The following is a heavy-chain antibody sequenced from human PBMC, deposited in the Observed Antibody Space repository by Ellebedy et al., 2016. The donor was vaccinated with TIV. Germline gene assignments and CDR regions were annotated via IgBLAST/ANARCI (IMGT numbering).Heavy chain of an antibody. J-gene: IGHJ2*01. CDR3: AKGQGLGYKWYFDL. D-gene: IGHD3/OR15-3a*01. CDR1: GFTFSSYG. CDR2: TNGSGGST. Sequence: PGGSLRLSCAASGFTFSSYGMSWVRQAPGKGLEWVSDTNGSGGSTYYADSVKGRCTISRDNSKNTLFLQMNSLRAEDTAVYYCAKGQGLGYKWYFDLWGRGTPVTVSS. V-gene: IGHV3-23*01.